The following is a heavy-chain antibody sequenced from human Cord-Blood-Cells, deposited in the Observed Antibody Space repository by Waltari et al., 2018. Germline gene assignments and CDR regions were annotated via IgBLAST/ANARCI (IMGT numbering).Heavy chain of an antibody. Sequence: EVQLVASGGGLVQRGGSLGLSCAAAGFTVSGNSMSWVRQAPGKGLEWVSVIYSGGSTYYADSVKGRFTISRDNSKNTLYLQMNSLRAEDTAVYYCARVRYYYFDYWGQGTLVTVSS. CDR3: ARVRYYYFDY. CDR2: IYSGGST. J-gene: IGHJ4*02. D-gene: IGHD1-1*01. V-gene: IGHV3-66*01. CDR1: GFTVSGNS.